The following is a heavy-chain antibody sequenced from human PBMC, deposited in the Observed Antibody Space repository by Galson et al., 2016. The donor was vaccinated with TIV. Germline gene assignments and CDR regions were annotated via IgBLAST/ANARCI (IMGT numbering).Heavy chain of an antibody. D-gene: IGHD2-8*01. V-gene: IGHV1-2*02. CDR1: GYTFTAYY. CDR3: ATIEGGVGSF. CDR2: VYPNSGGA. Sequence: QSGAEVKKPGASVKVSCKTSGYTFTAYYVHWIRQAPGQGLEWMGWVYPNSGGAILAPKFEGRVIMTRDTSINTAYMELTSLTSDDTAVYFCATIEGGVGSFWVRGTLVTVSS. J-gene: IGHJ4*02.